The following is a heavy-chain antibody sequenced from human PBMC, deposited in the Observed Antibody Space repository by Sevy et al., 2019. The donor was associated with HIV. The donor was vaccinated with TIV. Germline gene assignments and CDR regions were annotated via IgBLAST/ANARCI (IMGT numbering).Heavy chain of an antibody. CDR2: LSYDGRDL. J-gene: IGHJ4*02. CDR3: ARRDLNHQFLIDY. V-gene: IGHV3-30*03. Sequence: GGSLRLSCAASGFTFSRYAMHWVRQAPGKGLEWLAYLSYDGRDLSYADSVGGLFAISTDNSKNTLFLEMNNLRPDDTAVYHCARRDLNHQFLIDYWRRGIQVTVSS. D-gene: IGHD2-21*01. CDR1: GFTFSRYA.